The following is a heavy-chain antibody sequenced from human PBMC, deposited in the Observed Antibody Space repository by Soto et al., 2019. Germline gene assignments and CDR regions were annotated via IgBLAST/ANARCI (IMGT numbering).Heavy chain of an antibody. CDR1: GGSISSSSYY. J-gene: IGHJ4*02. V-gene: IGHV4-39*01. D-gene: IGHD3-16*02. Sequence: QLQLQESGPGLVKPSETLSLNCTVSGGSISSSSYYWGWIRQPPGKGLEWIGNIYYSGSTYYNPSLKSRVTISVDTSMNQFSLKLSYVTAADTAVYYCARSLRLGELSLSIPFDYWGQGTLVTVSS. CDR2: IYYSGST. CDR3: ARSLRLGELSLSIPFDY.